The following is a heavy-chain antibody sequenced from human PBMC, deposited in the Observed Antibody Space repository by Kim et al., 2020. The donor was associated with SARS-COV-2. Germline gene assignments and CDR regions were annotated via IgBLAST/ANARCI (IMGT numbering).Heavy chain of an antibody. D-gene: IGHD2-2*01. CDR1: GFTFSSYA. CDR3: ARAKYCSSTSCYGSFDY. J-gene: IGHJ4*02. CDR2: ISYDGSNK. V-gene: IGHV3-30*04. Sequence: GGSLRLSCAASGFTFSSYAMHWVRQAPGKGLEWVAVISYDGSNKYYADSVKGRFTISRDNSKNTLYLQMNSLRAEDTAVYYCARAKYCSSTSCYGSFDYWGRGTLVTVSS.